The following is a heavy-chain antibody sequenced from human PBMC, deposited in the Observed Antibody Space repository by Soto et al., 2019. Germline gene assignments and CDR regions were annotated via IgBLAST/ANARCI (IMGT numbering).Heavy chain of an antibody. J-gene: IGHJ4*02. CDR2: ISSSSFTI. V-gene: IGHV3-48*01. CDR3: ATSYGNAWYTY. Sequence: GGSLRLSCAASGFRFSDYSMNWVRQAPGRGLEWVSYISSSSFTIHYADSVEGRFAISRDNAKNSLYLQMNSLRVEDTAVYYCATSYGNAWYTYWGQGTQVTVSS. CDR1: GFRFSDYS. D-gene: IGHD6-13*01.